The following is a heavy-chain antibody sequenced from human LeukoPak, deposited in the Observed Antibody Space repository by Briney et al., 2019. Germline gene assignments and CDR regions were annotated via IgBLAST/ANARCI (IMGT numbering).Heavy chain of an antibody. CDR1: GGSTSSYY. J-gene: IGHJ4*02. CDR3: ARRRSAAAAGLFDY. D-gene: IGHD6-13*01. CDR2: IYYSGST. V-gene: IGHV4-59*01. Sequence: SETLSLTCTVSGGSTSSYYWSWIRQPPGKGLEWIGYIYYSGSTNYNPSLKSRVTISVDTSKNQFSLKLSSVTAADTAVYYCARRRSAAAAGLFDYWGQGTLVTVSS.